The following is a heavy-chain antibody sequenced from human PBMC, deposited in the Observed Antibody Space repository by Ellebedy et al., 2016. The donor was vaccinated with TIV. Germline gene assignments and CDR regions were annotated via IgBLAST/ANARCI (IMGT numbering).Heavy chain of an antibody. J-gene: IGHJ3*01. CDR2: IYAGDCET. CDR1: GYNFDYYH. Sequence: GESLKISCETSGYNFDYYHIAWVRQTPGKGLEWIGMIYAGDCETRYSPSFEGQVTLSADKSVNTVYLEWRNLKASDTAMYYCVRHPRGTSKANAFSFWGQGTMVTVSS. D-gene: IGHD1-26*01. V-gene: IGHV5-51*01. CDR3: VRHPRGTSKANAFSF.